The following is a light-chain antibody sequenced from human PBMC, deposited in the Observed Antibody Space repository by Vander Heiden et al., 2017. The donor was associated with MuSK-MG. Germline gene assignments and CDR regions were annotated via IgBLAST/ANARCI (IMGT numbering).Light chain of an antibody. CDR2: ENN. V-gene: IGLV1-51*02. J-gene: IGLJ2*01. CDR1: SSNIGKNY. CDR3: GTWDSSLSAVV. Sequence: QSVLTQPPSVSAAPGQKVTISCSGSSSNIGKNYVTWYQQFPGTAPKLLIYENNKRPSGIPDRFSGSKSGTSATLGITGLQTGDEADYYCGTWDSSLSAVVFGGGTKLTVL.